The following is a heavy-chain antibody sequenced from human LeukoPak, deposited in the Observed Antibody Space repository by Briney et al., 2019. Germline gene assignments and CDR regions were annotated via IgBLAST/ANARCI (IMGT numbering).Heavy chain of an antibody. V-gene: IGHV3-7*01. CDR2: IKEDGSEK. J-gene: IGHJ4*02. CDR1: GFTFTYYW. Sequence: GGSLRLSCAASGFTFTYYWMTWVRQAPGKGLEWVANIKEDGSEKYYVDSVKGRFTISRDNAKKSLYLQMNSLRADDTAVYYCARDPSGWYFVDYWGQGTLVTVSS. CDR3: ARDPSGWYFVDY. D-gene: IGHD6-19*01.